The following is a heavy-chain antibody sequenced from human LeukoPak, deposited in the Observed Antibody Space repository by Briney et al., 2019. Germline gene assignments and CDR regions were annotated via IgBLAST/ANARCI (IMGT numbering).Heavy chain of an antibody. J-gene: IGHJ4*02. D-gene: IGHD6-19*01. V-gene: IGHV3-15*01. CDR2: IKSKTDGGTT. Sequence: PGGSLRLSCAASGFTFSDARMSWVRQAPGKGLEWVGRIKSKTDGGTTDYAAPVKGRFTISRDDSKNTLYLQMNSLQTEDTAVYYCTSSSAEEWLFDCWGQGTLVTVSS. CDR3: TSSSAEEWLFDC. CDR1: GFTFSDAR.